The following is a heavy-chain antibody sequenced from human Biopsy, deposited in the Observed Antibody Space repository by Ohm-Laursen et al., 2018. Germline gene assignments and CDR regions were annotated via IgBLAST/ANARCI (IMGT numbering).Heavy chain of an antibody. J-gene: IGHJ6*02. CDR1: RFTFCDYF. D-gene: IGHD5-18*01. Sequence: SLRLSCTASRFTFCDYFMSWIRQAPGKGLEWVAFIFYDGSNTYYADSVEGRFTISRDNSRDTLYLQMSSLRAEDTAVYYCAKDRYNYTPIGGFSMDVWGQGTIVTVSS. V-gene: IGHV3-30*18. CDR3: AKDRYNYTPIGGFSMDV. CDR2: IFYDGSNT.